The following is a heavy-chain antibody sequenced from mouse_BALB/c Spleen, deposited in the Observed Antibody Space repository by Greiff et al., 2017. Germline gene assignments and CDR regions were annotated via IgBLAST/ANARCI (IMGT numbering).Heavy chain of an antibody. CDR3: ARYCYGSTRFAY. J-gene: IGHJ3*01. CDR2: IDPANGNT. D-gene: IGHD1-1*01. V-gene: IGHV14-3*02. Sequence: VQLQQSGAELVKPGASVKLSCTASGFNIKDTYMHWVKQRPEQGLEWIGRIDPANGNTKYDPKFQGKATITADTSSNTAYLQLSSLTSEDTAVYYCARYCYGSTRFAYWGQGTLVTVSA. CDR1: GFNIKDTY.